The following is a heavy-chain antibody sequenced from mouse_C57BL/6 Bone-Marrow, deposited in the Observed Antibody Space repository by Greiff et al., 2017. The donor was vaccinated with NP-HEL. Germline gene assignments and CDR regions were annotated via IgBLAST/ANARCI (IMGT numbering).Heavy chain of an antibody. V-gene: IGHV1-81*01. Sequence: QVQLKESGAELARPGASVKLSCKASGYTFTSYGISWVKQRTGQGLEWIGEIYPRSGNPYYNEKFKGKATLTADKSSSTAYMELRSLTSEDSAVYFCARKEDYDYEFAYWGQGTLVTVSA. CDR2: IYPRSGNP. D-gene: IGHD2-4*01. J-gene: IGHJ3*01. CDR3: ARKEDYDYEFAY. CDR1: GYTFTSYG.